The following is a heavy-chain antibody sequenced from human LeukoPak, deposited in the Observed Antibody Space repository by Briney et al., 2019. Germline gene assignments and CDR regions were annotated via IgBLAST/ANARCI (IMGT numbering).Heavy chain of an antibody. Sequence: ASVKVSCKASGYTFTRYGISWVRQAPGQGLEWMGWISTYDGSTNYAQKVQGRVTMTRDTSTSTVYMELMSLRSDDTAVYYCARDFMLRGVISPVDYWGQGTLVTVSS. J-gene: IGHJ4*02. CDR2: ISTYDGST. D-gene: IGHD3-10*01. CDR1: GYTFTRYG. CDR3: ARDFMLRGVISPVDY. V-gene: IGHV1-18*01.